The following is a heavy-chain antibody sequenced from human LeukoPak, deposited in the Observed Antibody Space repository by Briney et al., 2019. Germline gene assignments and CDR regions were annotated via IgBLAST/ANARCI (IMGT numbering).Heavy chain of an antibody. V-gene: IGHV1-18*01. CDR2: ISAYNGNT. D-gene: IGHD2-2*01. CDR3: ARCPSCVVVPAAVDY. J-gene: IGHJ4*02. CDR1: GYTFTSYG. Sequence: GASVKVSCKASGYTFTSYGISWVRQAPGQGVEGMGRISAYNGNTNYAQKLQGRVTMTTDTSTSTAYMELRSLRSDDTAVYYCARCPSCVVVPAAVDYWGQGTLVTVSS.